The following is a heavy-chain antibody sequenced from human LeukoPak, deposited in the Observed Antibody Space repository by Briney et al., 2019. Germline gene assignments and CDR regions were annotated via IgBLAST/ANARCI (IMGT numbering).Heavy chain of an antibody. CDR1: GFTFSDHY. J-gene: IGHJ4*02. Sequence: GGSLRLSCAVSGFTFSDHYMNWVRQAPGKGLEWVSYISSSRSYIYYADSVKGRFTISRDNAKNSLYLQMSSLRVEDTAVYYCAREHSGGGNYYDSSGYYRSFDYWGQGTPVTVSS. CDR2: ISSSRSYI. V-gene: IGHV3-21*01. D-gene: IGHD3-22*01. CDR3: AREHSGGGNYYDSSGYYRSFDY.